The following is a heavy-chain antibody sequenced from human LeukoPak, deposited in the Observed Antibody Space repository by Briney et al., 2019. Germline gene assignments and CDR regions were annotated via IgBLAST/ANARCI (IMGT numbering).Heavy chain of an antibody. CDR1: GGSVSSYY. CDR3: ARHGTISSESYFDY. V-gene: IGHV4-59*08. CDR2: IHNSGRT. D-gene: IGHD1-14*01. Sequence: SETLSLTCSVSGGSVSSYYWSWIRQSPGKGLEWIGYIHNSGRTNYNPSLKSRVTGFVDTSKNQVSLRLSSVTAADAAVYYCARHGTISSESYFDYWSQGALVTVSS. J-gene: IGHJ4*02.